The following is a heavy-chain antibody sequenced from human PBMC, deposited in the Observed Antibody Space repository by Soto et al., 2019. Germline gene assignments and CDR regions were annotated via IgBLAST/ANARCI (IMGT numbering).Heavy chain of an antibody. V-gene: IGHV3-23*01. CDR2: ISDSGGST. CDR3: SKVGSAASIRSWLDY. Sequence: GGSLRLSCAASGFTFSNYAMSWVRQAPGKGPEWVSEISDSGGSTYLADSVKGRFTISRDNSKNTLYLQMNSLRAEDTAVYYCSKVGSAASIRSWLDYWGQGALVTVSS. D-gene: IGHD6-13*01. J-gene: IGHJ4*02. CDR1: GFTFSNYA.